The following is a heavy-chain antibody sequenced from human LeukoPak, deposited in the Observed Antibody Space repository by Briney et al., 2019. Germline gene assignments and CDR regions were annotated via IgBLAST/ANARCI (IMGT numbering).Heavy chain of an antibody. V-gene: IGHV4-59*01. CDR3: ARVVEWQWLAD. J-gene: IGHJ4*02. CDR2: RVTS. Sequence: RVTSDYNPSLKSRVTMSVDMSTRQISLKLSSVTAADTAVYYCARVVEWQWLADWGQGTLVTVSS. D-gene: IGHD6-19*01.